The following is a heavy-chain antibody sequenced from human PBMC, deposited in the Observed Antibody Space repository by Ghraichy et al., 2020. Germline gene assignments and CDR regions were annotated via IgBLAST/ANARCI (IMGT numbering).Heavy chain of an antibody. CDR1: GDSVNTVSYY. J-gene: IGHJ5*02. Sequence: SETLSLTCTVSGDSVNTVSYYWSWIRQPPGKGPEWIGYIYYSGSVNYNPSLKSRVTISVDTSKNQFSLKRSSVTAADTAVYYCARGFNYDFSSGWFDPWGQGTLVTVSS. CDR3: ARGFNYDFSSGWFDP. D-gene: IGHD3-3*01. V-gene: IGHV4-61*01. CDR2: IYYSGSV.